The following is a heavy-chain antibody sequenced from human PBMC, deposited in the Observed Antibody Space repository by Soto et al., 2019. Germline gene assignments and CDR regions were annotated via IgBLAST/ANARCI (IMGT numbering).Heavy chain of an antibody. Sequence: EVQLLESGGGLVQPGGSLRLSCAASGFTFSSYAMSWVRQAPGKGLEWVSGISGSGDSAYYADSVKGRFTITRDNSKGTLYLQMNSLRGDDTAIYFCAKENIVVVTSWDLEYWGQGTLVTVSS. D-gene: IGHD2-21*02. CDR2: ISGSGDSA. J-gene: IGHJ4*02. CDR1: GFTFSSYA. CDR3: AKENIVVVTSWDLEY. V-gene: IGHV3-23*01.